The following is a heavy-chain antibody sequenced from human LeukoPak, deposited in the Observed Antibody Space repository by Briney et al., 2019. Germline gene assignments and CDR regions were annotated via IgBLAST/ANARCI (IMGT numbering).Heavy chain of an antibody. V-gene: IGHV3-23*01. J-gene: IGHJ4*02. Sequence: GGSLRLSCAASGFTFSSYAMSWVRQAPGKGLGWVSAISGSGGSTYYADSVKGRFTISRDNSKNTLYLQMNSLRAEDTAVYYCAKDHSVGIAAAGTSGYWGQGTLVTVSS. CDR2: ISGSGGST. D-gene: IGHD6-13*01. CDR1: GFTFSSYA. CDR3: AKDHSVGIAAAGTSGY.